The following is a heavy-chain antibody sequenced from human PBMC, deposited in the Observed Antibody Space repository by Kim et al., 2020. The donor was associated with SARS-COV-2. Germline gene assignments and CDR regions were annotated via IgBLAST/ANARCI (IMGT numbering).Heavy chain of an antibody. CDR3: ARREYSSSSIDY. CDR2: IYYSGST. Sequence: SETLSLTCTVSGDSISSYSYYWDCIRQPPGKGLEWIGSIYYSGSTYYNPSLKSRVTISVDTSKNQFSLKLSSVTAADTAVYYCARREYSSSSIDYWGQGTLVTVSS. V-gene: IGHV4-39*01. D-gene: IGHD6-6*01. J-gene: IGHJ4*02. CDR1: GDSISSYSYY.